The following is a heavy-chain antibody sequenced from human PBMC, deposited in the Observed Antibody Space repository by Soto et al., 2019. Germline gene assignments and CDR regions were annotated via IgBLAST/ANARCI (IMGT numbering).Heavy chain of an antibody. CDR2: LSNSGGTT. CDR1: GFTFANYA. CDR3: ARFEGGASGTYGLDV. D-gene: IGHD3-10*01. J-gene: IGHJ6*02. V-gene: IGHV3-23*01. Sequence: VQLLESGGGLVQPGGSLGLSCAGSGFTFANYAMSWVRQAPGKGLEWVSGLSNSGGTTYYAESVKGRFTIYRDNFKNTLYLQLDSLRAEDTVIYYCARFEGGASGTYGLDVWGQGIKVTVSS.